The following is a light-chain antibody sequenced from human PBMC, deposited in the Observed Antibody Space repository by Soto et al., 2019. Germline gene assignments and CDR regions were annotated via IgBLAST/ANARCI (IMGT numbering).Light chain of an antibody. Sequence: EIMMTQSPATLSVSPGERATLSCRASQSVGNNVAWYQQKPGQAPRLLIYYASTRATGIPARFSGSGSGAELTLTINSLQSEDFALYYCQQYNNWPPITFGQGTRLEI. CDR3: QQYNNWPPIT. V-gene: IGKV3-15*01. CDR2: YAS. CDR1: QSVGNN. J-gene: IGKJ5*01.